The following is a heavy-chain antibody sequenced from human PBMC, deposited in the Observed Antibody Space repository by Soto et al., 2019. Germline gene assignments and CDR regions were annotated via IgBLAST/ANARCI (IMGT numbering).Heavy chain of an antibody. CDR1: GGSISSGDYY. V-gene: IGHV4-30-4*01. CDR3: ARKLNDYDSSGYYYGGMDV. Sequence: SETLSLTCTVSGGSISSGDYYWSWIRQPPGKGLEWIGYIYYSGSTNYNPSLKSRVTISVDTSKNQFSLKLSSVTAADTAVYYCARKLNDYDSSGYYYGGMDVWGQGTTVTVSS. CDR2: IYYSGST. D-gene: IGHD3-22*01. J-gene: IGHJ6*02.